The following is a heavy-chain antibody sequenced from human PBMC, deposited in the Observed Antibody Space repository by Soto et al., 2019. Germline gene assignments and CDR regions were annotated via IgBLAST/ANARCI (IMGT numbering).Heavy chain of an antibody. D-gene: IGHD6-19*01. J-gene: IGHJ4*02. V-gene: IGHV1-18*01. Sequence: QVQLVQSGAEVRKPGASVKVSCKASGYTITSYGISWVRQAPGQGLEWLGWISFYNGNTKYAQKYQGRVTMTRDKYRSTAYMELRSLRSDDTAVYFCARFPEAVAAYFEYWGQGTLVTVSS. CDR3: ARFPEAVAAYFEY. CDR1: GYTITSYG. CDR2: ISFYNGNT.